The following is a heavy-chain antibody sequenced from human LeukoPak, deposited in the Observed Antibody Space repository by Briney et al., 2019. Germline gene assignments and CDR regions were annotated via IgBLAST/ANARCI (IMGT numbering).Heavy chain of an antibody. V-gene: IGHV4-59*01. CDR1: GGSITSYY. Sequence: SETLSLTCTVSGGSITSYYWSWFRQPPGKGLEWIGYIYYSGSTDYNPSLESRVTISIDTSKNQLSLKLTSVTAADTAVYYCARRSDFFDYWGQGTLVTVSS. J-gene: IGHJ4*02. D-gene: IGHD2/OR15-2a*01. CDR3: ARRSDFFDY. CDR2: IYYSGST.